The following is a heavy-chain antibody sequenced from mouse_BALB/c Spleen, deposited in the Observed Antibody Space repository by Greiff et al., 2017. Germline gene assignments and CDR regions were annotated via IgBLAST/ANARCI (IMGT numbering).Heavy chain of an antibody. J-gene: IGHJ3*01. V-gene: IGHV7-3*02. D-gene: IGHD1-1*01. CDR2: IRNKANGYTT. CDR1: GFTFTDYY. CDR3: ARDITTEGWFAY. Sequence: EVKLVESGGGLVQPGGSLRLSCATSGFTFTDYYMSWVRQPPGKALEWLGFIRNKANGYTTEYSASVKGRFTISRDNSQSILYLQMNTLRAEDSATYYCARDITTEGWFAYWGQGTLVTVSA.